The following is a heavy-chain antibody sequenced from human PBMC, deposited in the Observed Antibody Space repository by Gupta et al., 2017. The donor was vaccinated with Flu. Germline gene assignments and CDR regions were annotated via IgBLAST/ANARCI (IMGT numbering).Heavy chain of an antibody. V-gene: IGHV1-69*06. Sequence: QVQLVQSGAEVQKPGSSVKVSCKASGGTFSSNAISWVRQAPGQGLEWMGGIIPILGTPNYAQKFQGRVTITADKSTNTPYMELSSLRSEDTAVYYCATSVRYSYNYGMDVWGQGTTVTVSS. CDR3: ATSVRYSYNYGMDV. CDR1: GGTFSSNA. D-gene: IGHD5-18*01. J-gene: IGHJ6*02. CDR2: IIPILGTP.